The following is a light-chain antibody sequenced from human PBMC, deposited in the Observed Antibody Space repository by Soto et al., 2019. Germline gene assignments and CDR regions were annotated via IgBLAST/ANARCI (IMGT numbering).Light chain of an antibody. CDR2: DAS. J-gene: IGKJ2*01. CDR1: QDIHTW. CDR3: QHYHGFPLS. Sequence: DIQMTQSPPSLSASAGDRVTISCRASQDIHTWLAWYQQKRPGQAPRLLIYDASTLESGVPSRFSGSGSGTEFTLTITSLQPDDFATYYCQHYHGFPLSFGQGTKLES. V-gene: IGKV1-5*01.